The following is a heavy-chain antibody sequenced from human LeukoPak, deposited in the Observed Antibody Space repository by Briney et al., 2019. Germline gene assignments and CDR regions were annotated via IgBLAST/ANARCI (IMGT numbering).Heavy chain of an antibody. CDR2: ISYDGSNK. J-gene: IGHJ4*02. D-gene: IGHD6-13*01. V-gene: IGHV3-30-3*01. CDR3: ARDGGAAAGIDY. CDR1: GFTFSSYA. Sequence: GGTLRLSCAASGFTFSSYAMHWVRQAPGKGLEGVAVISYDGSNKYYADSVKGRFTISRDNSKNTLYLQMNSMRAEDTAVYYCARDGGAAAGIDYWGQGTLVTVSS.